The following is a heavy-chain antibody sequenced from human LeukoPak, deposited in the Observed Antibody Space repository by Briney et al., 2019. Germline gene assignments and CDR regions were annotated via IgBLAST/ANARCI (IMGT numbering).Heavy chain of an antibody. J-gene: IGHJ3*02. CDR2: ISSGGDAI. V-gene: IGHV3-48*04. CDR3: GSLDSREDGSSRWGPVDM. Sequence: QPGGSLRLSCAASKFTFSDYSMNWVRQAPGKGLEWVSSISSGGDAIFYAASVKGRFTVSRDNARNSLFLQINNLRAEDTALYYCGSLDSREDGSSRWGPVDMWGQGTMVTVSS. D-gene: IGHD3-22*01. CDR1: KFTFSDYS.